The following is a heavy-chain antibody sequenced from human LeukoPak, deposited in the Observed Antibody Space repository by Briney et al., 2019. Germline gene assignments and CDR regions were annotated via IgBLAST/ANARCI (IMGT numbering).Heavy chain of an antibody. V-gene: IGHV4-59*01. D-gene: IGHD3-10*01. CDR2: IYYSGST. CDR3: ARSDGYGLVGI. CDR1: GGFISSYY. J-gene: IGHJ3*02. Sequence: SETLSLTCTVSGGFISSYYWSWIRQPPGKGLEWIGYIYYSGSTNYNPSLKSRVTISVDTSKNQFSLKLSSVTAADTAVYYCARSDGYGLVGIWGQGTMVTVSS.